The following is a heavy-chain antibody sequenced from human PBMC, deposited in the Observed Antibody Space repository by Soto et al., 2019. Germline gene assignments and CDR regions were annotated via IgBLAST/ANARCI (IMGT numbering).Heavy chain of an antibody. Sequence: EVQLLESGGGLVRPGGSLRLSCAASGFTFNYYGMNWVRKAPGKGLEWVSAISGSGDNTYYADSVKGRFTISRDNSKNMLLLQMNSLRVEDTAIYYCAKETGLRGPYDYWGQGTLVTVSS. CDR1: GFTFNYYG. CDR3: AKETGLRGPYDY. V-gene: IGHV3-23*01. J-gene: IGHJ4*02. D-gene: IGHD5-12*01. CDR2: ISGSGDNT.